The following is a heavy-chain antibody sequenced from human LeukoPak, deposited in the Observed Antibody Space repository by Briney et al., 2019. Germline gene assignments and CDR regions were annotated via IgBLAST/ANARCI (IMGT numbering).Heavy chain of an antibody. D-gene: IGHD6-13*01. CDR3: ARERKEGIAAAGVFDY. CDR2: IYYSGST. V-gene: IGHV4-39*07. J-gene: IGHJ4*02. Sequence: SETLSLTCTVSGGSISSSSYYWGWIRQPPGKGLEWIGSIYYSGSTYYNPSLKSRVTISVDTSKNQFSLKLSSVTAADTAVYYCARERKEGIAAAGVFDYWGQGTLVTVSS. CDR1: GGSISSSSYY.